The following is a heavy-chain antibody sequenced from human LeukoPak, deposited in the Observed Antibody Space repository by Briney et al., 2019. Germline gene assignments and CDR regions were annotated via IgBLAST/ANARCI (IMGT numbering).Heavy chain of an antibody. CDR2: ISSTGSDI. V-gene: IGHV3-48*03. CDR3: ARDLPTGTYWAYFDK. J-gene: IGHJ4*02. D-gene: IGHD1-26*01. CDR1: GFIFSNYE. Sequence: GGSLRLSCAGSGFIFSNYEMNWVRQAPGKGLEWVSYISSTGSDIYYADSVKGRFTISRDNAENSLYLQMNSLRAEDTAVYYCARDLPTGTYWAYFDKWGQGTLVTVSS.